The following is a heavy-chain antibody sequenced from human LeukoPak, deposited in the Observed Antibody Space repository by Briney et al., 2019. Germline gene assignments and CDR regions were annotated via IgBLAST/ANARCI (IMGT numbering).Heavy chain of an antibody. Sequence: GGSLRLSCAASGFTFSSYSMNWVRQAPGKGLEWVSAISGSGGSTYYADSVKGRFTISRDNAENSLFLQMNSLRAEDTAVYFCAKLRGAQLRYFDVDYWGQGTVVTVSS. J-gene: IGHJ4*02. D-gene: IGHD3-9*01. CDR2: ISGSGGST. V-gene: IGHV3-21*01. CDR3: AKLRGAQLRYFDVDY. CDR1: GFTFSSYS.